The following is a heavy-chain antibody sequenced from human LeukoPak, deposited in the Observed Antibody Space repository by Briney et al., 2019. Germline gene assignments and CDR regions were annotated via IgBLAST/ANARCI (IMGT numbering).Heavy chain of an antibody. Sequence: PGGSLRLSCAASGFTFNNHAMSWVRQAPGKGLEWVSVIYSGGSTYYADSVKGRFTISRDNSKNTLYLQMNSLRAEDTAVYYCAREGGDSWFDPWGQGTLVTVSS. CDR2: IYSGGST. J-gene: IGHJ5*02. V-gene: IGHV3-53*01. D-gene: IGHD1-26*01. CDR1: GFTFNNHA. CDR3: AREGGDSWFDP.